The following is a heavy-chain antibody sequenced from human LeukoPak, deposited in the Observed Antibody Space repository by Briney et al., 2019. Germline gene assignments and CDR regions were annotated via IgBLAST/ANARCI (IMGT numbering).Heavy chain of an antibody. Sequence: GGSLRLSCAASGFTFSSYSMNWVRQAPGKGLEWVSSISSSSSYIYYADSVKGRFTISRDNAENSLYLQMNSLRAEDTAVYYCARDPNYYGSGPDYWGQGTLVTVSS. CDR1: GFTFSSYS. CDR2: ISSSSSYI. V-gene: IGHV3-21*01. CDR3: ARDPNYYGSGPDY. D-gene: IGHD3-10*01. J-gene: IGHJ4*02.